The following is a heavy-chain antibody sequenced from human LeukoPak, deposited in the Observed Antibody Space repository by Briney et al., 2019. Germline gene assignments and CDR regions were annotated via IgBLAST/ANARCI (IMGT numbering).Heavy chain of an antibody. CDR1: GGSISSGGYS. CDR2: IYHSGRT. D-gene: IGHD3-16*01. CDR3: ARVQSNLGIYVVAFDI. V-gene: IGHV4-30-2*01. J-gene: IGHJ3*02. Sequence: SETLSLTCAVSGGSISSGGYSWSWIRQPPGKGLEWIGYIYHSGRTNYNPSLKSRVTIFVDKSNNQFSLKLGSVTAADTAVYYCARVQSNLGIYVVAFDIWGQGTVVTVSS.